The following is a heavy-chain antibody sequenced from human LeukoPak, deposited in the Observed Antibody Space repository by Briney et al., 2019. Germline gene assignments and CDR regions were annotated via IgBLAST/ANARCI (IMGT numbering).Heavy chain of an antibody. V-gene: IGHV3-23*01. CDR1: GFIFSSHA. Sequence: GGSLRLSCAASGFIFSSHAMNYFRQAPGKGLEWVSIISSSGSSTSYADSVKGRFTISRDNSKNTLYLQVNSLSAEDTAIYYCANEGAPNFYDSRGYYCDYWPQGIQVAVST. CDR2: ISSSGSST. D-gene: IGHD3-22*01. CDR3: ANEGAPNFYDSRGYYCDY. J-gene: IGHJ4*02.